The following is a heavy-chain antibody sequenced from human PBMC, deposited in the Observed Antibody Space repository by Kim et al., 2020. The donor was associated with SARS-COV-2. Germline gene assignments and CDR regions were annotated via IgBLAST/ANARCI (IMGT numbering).Heavy chain of an antibody. CDR2: IYYSGST. V-gene: IGHV4-39*01. Sequence: SETLSLTCTVSGGSISSSSYYWGWIRQPPGKGLEWIGSIYYSGSTYYNPSLKSRVTISVDTSKNQFSLKLSSVTAADTAVYYCARVLGYCSSTSCHYYYYGMDVWGQGTTVTVSS. CDR1: GGSISSSSYY. D-gene: IGHD2-2*01. CDR3: ARVLGYCSSTSCHYYYYGMDV. J-gene: IGHJ6*02.